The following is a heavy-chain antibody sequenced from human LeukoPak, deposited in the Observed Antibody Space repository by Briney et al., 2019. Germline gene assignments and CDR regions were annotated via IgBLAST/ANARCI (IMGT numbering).Heavy chain of an antibody. CDR3: AKDLENSSGFGVDFDY. CDR2: ISWNSGSI. V-gene: IGHV3-9*01. J-gene: IGHJ4*02. D-gene: IGHD3-22*01. Sequence: PGGSLRLSCAASGFTFSDYYMSWIRHAPGKGLEWVSGISWNSGSIGYADSVKGRFTISRDNAKNSLYLQMNSLRAEDTALYYCAKDLENSSGFGVDFDYWGQGTLVTVSS. CDR1: GFTFSDYY.